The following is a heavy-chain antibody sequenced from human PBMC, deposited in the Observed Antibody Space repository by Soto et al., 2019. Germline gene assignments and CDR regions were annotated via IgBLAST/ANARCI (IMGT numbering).Heavy chain of an antibody. D-gene: IGHD3-22*01. J-gene: IGHJ4*02. CDR2: IKEDGGKT. CDR3: SRDYYGPGPD. Sequence: EVQLVESGGGLVQPGGSLRLSCVASVLTLSRSWMSWVRQAPGKGLEWVANIKEDGGKTYYVDSVKGRFTISRDNAKNSVYLQMNSLRVEDTAVYYCSRDYYGPGPDWGQGTLVIVSS. CDR1: VLTLSRSW. V-gene: IGHV3-7*04.